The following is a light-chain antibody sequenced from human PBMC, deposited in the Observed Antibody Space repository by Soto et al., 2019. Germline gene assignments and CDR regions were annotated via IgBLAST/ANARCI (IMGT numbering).Light chain of an antibody. CDR1: SSDVGAYNY. J-gene: IGLJ2*01. Sequence: QSALAQPPSASGSPGQSVTISRTGTSSDVGAYNYVSWYQQHPGKAPKLIIYDVSQRPSGVPDRFSGSKSGNTASLTVSGLQAEDEAVYYCNSFAGSAHVVFGGGTQLTVL. CDR2: DVS. V-gene: IGLV2-8*01. CDR3: NSFAGSAHVV.